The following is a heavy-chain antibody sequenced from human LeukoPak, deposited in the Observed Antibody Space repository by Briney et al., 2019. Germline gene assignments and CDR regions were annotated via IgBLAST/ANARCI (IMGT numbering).Heavy chain of an antibody. CDR2: ISGSGGST. CDR1: GFTFNKFV. CDR3: AKDMDIVVVPAAIGEGFDP. V-gene: IGHV3-23*01. D-gene: IGHD2-2*03. Sequence: GGSLRLSCAASGFTFNKFVMSWVRQAPGKGLEWVSAISGSGGSTYYADSVKGRFTISRDNSKNTLYLQMNSLRAEDTAVYYCAKDMDIVVVPAAIGEGFDPWGQGTLVTVSS. J-gene: IGHJ5*02.